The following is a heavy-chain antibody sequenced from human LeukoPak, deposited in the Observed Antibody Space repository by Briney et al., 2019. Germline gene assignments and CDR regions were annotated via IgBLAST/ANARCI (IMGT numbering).Heavy chain of an antibody. CDR1: GFTFSSYA. J-gene: IGHJ4*02. CDR2: ISAGGDGT. CDR3: ARDRGSGWYGGVDY. D-gene: IGHD6-19*01. V-gene: IGHV3-23*01. Sequence: PGGSLRLSCAASGFTFSSYAMNWVRQAPGKGLEWVSTISAGGDGTYYADSVEGRFTISRDNSMNTLYLQMNSLRAEDTAVYYCARDRGSGWYGGVDYWGQGTLVTVSS.